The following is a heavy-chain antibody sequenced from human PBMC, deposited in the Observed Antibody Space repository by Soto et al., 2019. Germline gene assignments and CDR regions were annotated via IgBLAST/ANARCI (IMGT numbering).Heavy chain of an antibody. CDR3: ARKYYYGAGTLDY. CDR1: GYTFTNYW. V-gene: IGHV5-51*01. CDR2: IYPGDSET. Sequence: GESLKISCNGSGYTFTNYWIGWVRQMPGKGREWMWIIYPGDSETRYSPSFQGQVTMSADKSSSTAYLPWSSLKASDSAIYYCARKYYYGAGTLDYWGQGTLVTVSS. J-gene: IGHJ4*02. D-gene: IGHD3-10*01.